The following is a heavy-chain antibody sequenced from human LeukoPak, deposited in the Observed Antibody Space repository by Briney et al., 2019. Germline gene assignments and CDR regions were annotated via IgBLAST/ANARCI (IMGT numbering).Heavy chain of an antibody. J-gene: IGHJ5*02. CDR2: IYYSGST. Sequence: PSETLSLTCTVSGGSISSSSYYWGLIRQPPGKGLEWIGSIYYSGSTYYNPSLKSRVTISVDTSKNQFSLKLSSVTAADTAVYYCARVANRFDPWGQGTLVTVSS. CDR3: ARVANRFDP. V-gene: IGHV4-39*01. CDR1: GGSISSSSYY.